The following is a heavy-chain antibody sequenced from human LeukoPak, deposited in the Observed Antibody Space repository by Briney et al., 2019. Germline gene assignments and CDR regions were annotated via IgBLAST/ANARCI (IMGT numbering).Heavy chain of an antibody. D-gene: IGHD2-2*01. CDR3: ARGVGYCSSTSCSPGMDV. J-gene: IGHJ6*02. V-gene: IGHV4-59*01. CDR2: VHYSGST. CDR1: GGSISSSY. Sequence: PSETLSLTCTISGGSISSSYWTWIRQPPGKELEWIGYVHYSGSTNYNPSLRSRVTTSVDTSNNQFSLKLSSVTAADTAVYYCARGVGYCSSTSCSPGMDVWGQGTTVTVSS.